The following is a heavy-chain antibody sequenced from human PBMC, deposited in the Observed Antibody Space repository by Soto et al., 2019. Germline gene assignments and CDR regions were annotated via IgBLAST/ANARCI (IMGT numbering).Heavy chain of an antibody. CDR3: ATRTDSPGPWGAFDI. V-gene: IGHV4-59*01. CDR1: GGSISSYY. CDR2: IYYSGST. J-gene: IGHJ3*02. D-gene: IGHD7-27*01. Sequence: QVQLQESGPGLVKPSETLSLTCTVSGGSISSYYWSWIRQPPGKGLEWIGYIYYSGSTNYNPSLKRRVTISVDTSKNQFSLKLSSVTAADTAVYYCATRTDSPGPWGAFDIWGQGTMVTVSS.